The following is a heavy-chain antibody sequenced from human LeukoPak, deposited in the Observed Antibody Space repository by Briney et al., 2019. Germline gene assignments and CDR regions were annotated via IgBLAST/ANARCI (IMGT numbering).Heavy chain of an antibody. Sequence: GESLKISCQGSGYSFTSYWVGWVRQMPGKGLEWMGIMYPGDSDTRYSPSFQGQVTISADKSISTAYLQWNSLKASDTAIYYCARRDGYIMGAFDIWGQATMVTVSS. V-gene: IGHV5-51*03. CDR2: MYPGDSDT. D-gene: IGHD5-24*01. CDR3: ARRDGYIMGAFDI. CDR1: GYSFTSYW. J-gene: IGHJ3*02.